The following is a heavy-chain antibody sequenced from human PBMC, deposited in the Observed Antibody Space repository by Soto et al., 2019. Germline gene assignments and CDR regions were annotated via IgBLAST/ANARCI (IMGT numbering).Heavy chain of an antibody. CDR2: VYPRDSDT. J-gene: IGHJ4*02. CDR3: ARPPLPGYSIHFNS. D-gene: IGHD2-15*01. V-gene: IGHV5-51*01. CDR1: GYIFIDYW. Sequence: EVQLVQSGAEVKKPGESLKISCKASGYIFIDYWIGWVRQMPGKGLEWMGIVYPRDSDTRYSPSFQGQVTISADRSTGTACLQWRSLKASDTALYYCARPPLPGYSIHFNSWGQGTLVTVSS.